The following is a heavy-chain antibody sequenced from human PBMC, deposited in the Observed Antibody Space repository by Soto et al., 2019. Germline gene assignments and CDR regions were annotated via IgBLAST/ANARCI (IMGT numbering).Heavy chain of an antibody. D-gene: IGHD3-10*01. CDR1: GYTFTSYD. V-gene: IGHV1-8*01. CDR3: ARSPPHLPWFGELLSGGYYDYGMDV. J-gene: IGHJ6*02. Sequence: ASVKVSCKASGYTFTSYDINWVRQATGQGLEWMGWMNPNSGNTGYAQKFQGRVTMTRNTSISTAYMELSSLRSEDTAVYYCARSPPHLPWFGELLSGGYYDYGMDVWGQGTTVTVSS. CDR2: MNPNSGNT.